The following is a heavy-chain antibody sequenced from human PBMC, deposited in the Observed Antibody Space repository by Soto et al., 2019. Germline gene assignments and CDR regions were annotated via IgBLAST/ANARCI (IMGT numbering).Heavy chain of an antibody. CDR3: AREGSHSLYNVGIGIQLWSFER. CDR2: IFPNGNT. Sequence: SETLPLPCTGSRGYVNTFHWRRVRQPAGKGLEWIRRIFPNGNTDYRPSLTRRVTLSGDTSKNQISLNLPSVTAADMAVYYCAREGSHSLYNVGIGIQLWSFERWGQGLPGAVAS. J-gene: IGHJ5*02. CDR1: RGYVNTFH. V-gene: IGHV4-4*07. D-gene: IGHD1-1*01.